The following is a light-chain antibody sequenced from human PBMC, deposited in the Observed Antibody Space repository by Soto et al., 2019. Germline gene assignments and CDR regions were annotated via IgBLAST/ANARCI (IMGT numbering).Light chain of an antibody. V-gene: IGKV3-20*01. J-gene: IGKJ5*01. CDR2: AAS. CDR1: QSVSGSF. CDR3: QQYGSSPIT. Sequence: EIVLTQSPGTLSLSPGEGATLSCRASQSVSGSFLAWYQQKPGQAPRLLIYAASSRATGIPDRFSGSGSGTDFTLTINRLEPEDFAVYYCQQYGSSPITFGQGTRLEIK.